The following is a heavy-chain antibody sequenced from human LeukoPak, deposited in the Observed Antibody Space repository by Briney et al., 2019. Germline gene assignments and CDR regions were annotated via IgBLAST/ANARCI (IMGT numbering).Heavy chain of an antibody. CDR2: IYYSGST. CDR3: ARDRSVRGYDLFDY. Sequence: SETLSLTCTVSGASISSGDYYWSWIRQHPGKGLEWIGYIYYSGSTNYDPSLKSRVTISVDTSKNQFSLKLSSVTAADTAVYYCARDRSVRGYDLFDYWGQGTLVTVSS. V-gene: IGHV4-61*08. CDR1: GASISSGDYY. J-gene: IGHJ4*02. D-gene: IGHD5-12*01.